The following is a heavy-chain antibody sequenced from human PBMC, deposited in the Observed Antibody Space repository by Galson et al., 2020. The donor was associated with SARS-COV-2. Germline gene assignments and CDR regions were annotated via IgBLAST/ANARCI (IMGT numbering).Heavy chain of an antibody. Sequence: GGSLRLYCRTSGFTFRRSAMHRVRQAPGKGLEWVAIISYDGTKRYNLDSVKGRFTISRDNSKNTLYLQMDSLTTEDTAVYYCARETDEYTSSWYDYWGQGTLVTVSS. D-gene: IGHD6-13*01. CDR1: GFTFRRSA. CDR2: ISYDGTKR. J-gene: IGHJ4*02. CDR3: ARETDEYTSSWYDY. V-gene: IGHV3-30*04.